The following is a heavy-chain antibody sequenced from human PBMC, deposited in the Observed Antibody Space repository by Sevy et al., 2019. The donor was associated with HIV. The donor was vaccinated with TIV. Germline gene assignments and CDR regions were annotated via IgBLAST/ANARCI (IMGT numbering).Heavy chain of an antibody. J-gene: IGHJ4*02. CDR2: INKGGST. Sequence: GGSLRLPCGASGFTFSNYAMSWVRQAPGKGPEWVSGINKGGSTYYADSVKGRFTISRDNSKKMVFLQMNSLRAEDTAVYYCASGDTTMITDLDYWVQGALVTVSS. D-gene: IGHD5-18*01. CDR3: ASGDTTMITDLDY. CDR1: GFTFSNYA. V-gene: IGHV3-23*01.